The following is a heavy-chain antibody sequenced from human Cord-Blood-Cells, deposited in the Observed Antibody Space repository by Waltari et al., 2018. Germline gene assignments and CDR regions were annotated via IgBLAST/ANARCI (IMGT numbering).Heavy chain of an antibody. CDR2: IYSGGST. D-gene: IGHD1-7*01. J-gene: IGHJ3*02. Sequence: EVQLVESGGGLIQPGGSLRLSCAASGFTVSSNYMSWVRQAPGKGLEWVSVIYSGGSTYYADSVKGRFTISRDNSKNTLYLQMNSLRAEDTAVYYCARDGAQTGTTIPFDIWGQGTMVTVSS. CDR3: ARDGAQTGTTIPFDI. V-gene: IGHV3-53*01. CDR1: GFTVSSNY.